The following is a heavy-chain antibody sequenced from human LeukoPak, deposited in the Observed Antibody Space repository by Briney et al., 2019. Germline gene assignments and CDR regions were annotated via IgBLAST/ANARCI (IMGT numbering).Heavy chain of an antibody. CDR1: GLNFRTSW. Sequence: GGSLRLSCTASGLNFRTSWMSWVRQSPGEGLELLANIRYDGTVKNYMVSVKGRFTISRDNPKNSLYLQMDSLRADDTAVYYCARDPDSSSFDYWGQGVLVTVSS. J-gene: IGHJ4*02. D-gene: IGHD6-13*01. V-gene: IGHV3-7*01. CDR3: ARDPDSSSFDY. CDR2: IRYDGTVK.